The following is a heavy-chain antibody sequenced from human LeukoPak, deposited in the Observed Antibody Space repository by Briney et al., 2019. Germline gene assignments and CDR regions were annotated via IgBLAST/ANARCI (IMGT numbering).Heavy chain of an antibody. CDR3: ARAFSSSSFYFNY. CDR2: VYHSGST. V-gene: IGHV4-59*01. D-gene: IGHD6-6*01. J-gene: IGHJ4*02. Sequence: SETLSLTCTVSGDSISTYYWNWIRQPPGKGLEWIGYVYHSGSTNYNPSLKSRVTISVDTSKNQFSLKLSSVTAADTAVYYCARAFSSSSFYFNYWGQGTLVTVSS. CDR1: GDSISTYY.